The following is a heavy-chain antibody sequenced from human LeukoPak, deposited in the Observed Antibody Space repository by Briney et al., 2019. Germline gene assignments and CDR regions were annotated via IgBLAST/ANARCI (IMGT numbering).Heavy chain of an antibody. J-gene: IGHJ4*02. D-gene: IGHD3-10*01. V-gene: IGHV1-18*01. CDR2: ISAYNGNT. CDR3: TTMVRELDY. Sequence: ASVTVSCTASGYTFTSYGISWVRQAPGQGLEWMGWISAYNGNTNYAQRLQGRVTMTTDTSTSTAYMELRSLRSDDTAVYYCTTMVRELDYWGQGTLVTVSS. CDR1: GYTFTSYG.